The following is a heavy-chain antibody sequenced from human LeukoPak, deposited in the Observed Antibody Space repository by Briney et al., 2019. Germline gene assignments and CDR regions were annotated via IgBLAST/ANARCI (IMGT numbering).Heavy chain of an antibody. J-gene: IGHJ3*02. V-gene: IGHV1-2*02. Sequence: ASVKVSCKASGYSFTDYYIHWVRQAPGQGLEWMGCINPHSGDTKYAQKFQARVTMTRDTSISTAYMELDRLRSDDTAVYYCASASDFDWLKQTYYDAFDIWGQGTMVTVSS. CDR1: GYSFTDYY. CDR3: ASASDFDWLKQTYYDAFDI. CDR2: INPHSGDT. D-gene: IGHD3-9*01.